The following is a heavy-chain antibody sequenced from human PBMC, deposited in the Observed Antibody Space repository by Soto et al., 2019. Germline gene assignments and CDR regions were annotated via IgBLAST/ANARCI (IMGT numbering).Heavy chain of an antibody. J-gene: IGHJ6*02. Sequence: GASVKVSCKASGYTFISYAMHWVRQAPGQRLEWMGWINAGNGNTKYSQKFQGRVTMTTDTSTSTAYMELRSLRSDDTAVYYCAGPPELTRIYYYYGMDVWGQGTTVTVSS. D-gene: IGHD1-7*01. CDR2: INAGNGNT. CDR3: AGPPELTRIYYYYGMDV. CDR1: GYTFISYA. V-gene: IGHV1-3*01.